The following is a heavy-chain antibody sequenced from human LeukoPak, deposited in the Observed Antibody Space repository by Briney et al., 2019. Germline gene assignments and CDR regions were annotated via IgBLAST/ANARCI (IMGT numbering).Heavy chain of an antibody. CDR1: GGSISSGGYS. D-gene: IGHD3-22*01. J-gene: IGHJ5*02. CDR3: ARGVSEDYYDSRNWFDP. Sequence: SETLSLTCAVSGGSISSGGYSWSWIRQPPGKGLEWIGYIYHSGSTYYNPSLKSRVTISVDTSKNQFSLKLSSVTAADTAVYYCARGVSEDYYDSRNWFDPWGQGTLVTVSS. V-gene: IGHV4-30-2*01. CDR2: IYHSGST.